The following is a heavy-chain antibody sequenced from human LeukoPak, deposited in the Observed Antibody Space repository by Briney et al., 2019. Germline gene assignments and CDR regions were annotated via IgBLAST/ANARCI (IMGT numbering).Heavy chain of an antibody. CDR1: GDSISNYY. Sequence: PSETLSLTCTVSGDSISNYYWSWIRQPPGEGLGWIGYIYNSGSTNLNPSLKSRVTISVDTSKDQLSLKLGSVTAADTAVYTCARGGGFFPDYYYYMDVWGKGTTVTVSS. V-gene: IGHV4-59*01. CDR3: ARGGGFFPDYYYYMDV. D-gene: IGHD3-3*01. J-gene: IGHJ6*03. CDR2: IYNSGST.